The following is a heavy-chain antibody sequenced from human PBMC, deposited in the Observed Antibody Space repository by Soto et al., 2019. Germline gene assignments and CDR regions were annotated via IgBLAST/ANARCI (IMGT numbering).Heavy chain of an antibody. CDR2: ISSSSSYT. CDR3: ARATGDSSGRYFDY. CDR1: GFTFSDYY. V-gene: IGHV3-11*06. Sequence: PGGSLRLSCAASGFTFSDYYMSWIRQAPGKGLEWVSYISSSSSYTNYADSVKGRFTISRDNAKNSLYLQMNSPRAEDTAVYYCARATGDSSGRYFDYWGQGTLVTVSS. J-gene: IGHJ4*02. D-gene: IGHD3-22*01.